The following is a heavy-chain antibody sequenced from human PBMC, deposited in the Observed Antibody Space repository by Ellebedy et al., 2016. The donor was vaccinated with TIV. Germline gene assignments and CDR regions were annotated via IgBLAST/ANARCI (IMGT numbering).Heavy chain of an antibody. CDR1: GGSTNSYY. CDR2: IYYSGSA. Sequence: MPSETLSLTCTVSGGSTNSYYWNWIRQLPGKGLEWIATIYYSGSANYNPSLKSRLTISVDTSRNQFFLKLRSVTAADTAVYYCARERPSGSLGDWGQGTLVTVSS. D-gene: IGHD1-26*01. V-gene: IGHV4-59*01. J-gene: IGHJ4*02. CDR3: ARERPSGSLGD.